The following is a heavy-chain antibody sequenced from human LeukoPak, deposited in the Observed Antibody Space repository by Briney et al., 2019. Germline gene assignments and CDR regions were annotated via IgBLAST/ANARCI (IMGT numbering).Heavy chain of an antibody. CDR3: ARGGYGDYFFDY. V-gene: IGHV1-8*01. Sequence: ASVKASCKASGYTFTSYDINWVRQATGQGLEWMGWMNPNSGNTGYAQKFQGRVTMTRNTSISTAYMELSSLRSEDTAVYYCARGGYGDYFFDYWGQGTLVTVSS. CDR1: GYTFTSYD. CDR2: MNPNSGNT. D-gene: IGHD4-17*01. J-gene: IGHJ4*02.